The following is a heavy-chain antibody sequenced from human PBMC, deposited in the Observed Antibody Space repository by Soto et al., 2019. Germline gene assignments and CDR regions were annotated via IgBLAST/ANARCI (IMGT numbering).Heavy chain of an antibody. CDR2: ISYDGSNK. V-gene: IGHV3-30*18. CDR3: AKPEVDIVVVPAAPSFDY. D-gene: IGHD2-2*01. J-gene: IGHJ4*02. CDR1: GFTFSSYG. Sequence: GGSLRLSCAASGFTFSSYGMHWVRQAPGKGLEWVAVISYDGSNKYYADSVKGRFTISRDNSKNTLYLQMNSLRAEDTAVYYCAKPEVDIVVVPAAPSFDYWGQGTLVTVSS.